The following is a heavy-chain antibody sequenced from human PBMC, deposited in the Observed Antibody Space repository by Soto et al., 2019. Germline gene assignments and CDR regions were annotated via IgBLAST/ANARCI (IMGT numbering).Heavy chain of an antibody. J-gene: IGHJ5*02. CDR3: AGGRGEQHLGRFDP. CDR1: GYTFTSYG. D-gene: IGHD6-13*01. CDR2: ISAYQGNT. Sequence: QVQLVQSGAEVKKPGASVKVSCKASGYTFTSYGISWVRQAPGQGLEWMGWISAYQGNTNYAQKHRGRATMTTATSTSTASMERRVLRSDATAVYYCAGGRGEQHLGRFDPWGQGTLVTVSS. V-gene: IGHV1-18*01.